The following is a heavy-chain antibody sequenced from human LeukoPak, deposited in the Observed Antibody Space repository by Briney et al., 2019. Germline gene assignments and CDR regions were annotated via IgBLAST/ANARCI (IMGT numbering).Heavy chain of an antibody. J-gene: IGHJ4*02. D-gene: IGHD2-15*01. CDR2: LYSCGST. Sequence: PGGSVRLSCAASGFTVSSHYMSWLRQAPGKGVEGVSVLYSCGSTYYADSEKGRFTISGDNSKNTLSLQMNSLSAEDTAVYYCARVRVLLVGGKTYYFDYWGQGTLVTVSS. V-gene: IGHV3-53*01. CDR1: GFTVSSHY. CDR3: ARVRVLLVGGKTYYFDY.